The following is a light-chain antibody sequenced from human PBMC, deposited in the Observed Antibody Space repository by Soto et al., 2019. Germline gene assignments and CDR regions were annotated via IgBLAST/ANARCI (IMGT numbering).Light chain of an antibody. CDR2: DAS. CDR3: QQRSTWPRT. V-gene: IGKV3-11*01. CDR1: QSVSSY. Sequence: EIVLTQSPATLSLSPGESATLSCRASQSVSSYLAWYQHKPGQAPRLLIYDASSRATGIPARFSGSGSGTDFTLTISSLEPEDFAVYYCQQRSTWPRTFGLGTKVEIK. J-gene: IGKJ1*01.